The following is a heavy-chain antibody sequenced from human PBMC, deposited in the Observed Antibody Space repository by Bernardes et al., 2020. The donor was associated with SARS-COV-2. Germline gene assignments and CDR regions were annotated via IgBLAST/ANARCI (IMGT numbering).Heavy chain of an antibody. CDR3: AKDHHARNRRFDGFDI. J-gene: IGHJ3*02. CDR2: IGGGDDDT. CDR1: GFTFSEYA. V-gene: IGHV3-23*01. Sequence: GGSLRLSCAASGFTFSEYAMSWVRHTPGKGLEWVSTIGGGDDDTYYADFVKGRFTISRDNSRKRVYLQMNSLRADDTAIYYCAKDHHARNRRFDGFDIWGQGTMVAVSS. D-gene: IGHD3-3*01.